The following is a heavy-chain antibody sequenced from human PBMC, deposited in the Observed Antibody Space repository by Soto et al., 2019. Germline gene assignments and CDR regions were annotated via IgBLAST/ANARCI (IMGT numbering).Heavy chain of an antibody. Sequence: KLRKTLSLTCAVSGGSISSSNWWSWVRQPPGKGLEWIGEIYHSGSTNYNPSLKSRVTISVDKSKNQFSLKLSSVTAADTAVYYCARDSNSNYYDSSGYPSVNYYYGMDVWGQGTTVTSP. CDR3: ARDSNSNYYDSSGYPSVNYYYGMDV. CDR1: GGSISSSNW. J-gene: IGHJ6*02. D-gene: IGHD3-22*01. V-gene: IGHV4-4*03. CDR2: IYHSGST.